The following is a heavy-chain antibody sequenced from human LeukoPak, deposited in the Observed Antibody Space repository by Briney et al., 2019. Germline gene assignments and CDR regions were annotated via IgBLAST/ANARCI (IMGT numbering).Heavy chain of an antibody. Sequence: PSETPSLTCTVSGYSISSGYYWGRIRQPPGKGLEWIGSIYHSGSTYYNPSLKSRVTISVDTSKNQFSLKLSSVTAADTAVYYCARDDIYGSGSYSSLDYWGQGTLVTVSS. J-gene: IGHJ4*02. CDR3: ARDDIYGSGSYSSLDY. D-gene: IGHD3-10*01. CDR1: GYSISSGYY. V-gene: IGHV4-38-2*02. CDR2: IYHSGST.